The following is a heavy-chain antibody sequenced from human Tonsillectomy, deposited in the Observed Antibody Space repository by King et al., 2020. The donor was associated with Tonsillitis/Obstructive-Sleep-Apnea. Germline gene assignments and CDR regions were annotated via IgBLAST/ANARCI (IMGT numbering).Heavy chain of an antibody. V-gene: IGHV3-33*01. CDR3: ARAGRSDHYYYYMDV. D-gene: IGHD1-26*01. J-gene: IGHJ6*03. Sequence: VQLVESGGGVVQPGRSLRLSCAASGFTFSSYGMHWVRQAPGKGLEWVAVIWYDGSNKYYADSVKGRFTISRDNSKNTLYLQMNSLRAEDTAVYYCARAGRSDHYYYYMDVWGKGTTVTVSS. CDR2: IWYDGSNK. CDR1: GFTFSSYG.